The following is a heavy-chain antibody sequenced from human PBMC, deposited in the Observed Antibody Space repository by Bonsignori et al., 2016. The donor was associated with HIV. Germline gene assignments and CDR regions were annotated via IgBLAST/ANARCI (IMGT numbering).Heavy chain of an antibody. D-gene: IGHD3-10*02. CDR2: IIPMFGRA. V-gene: IGHV1-69*01. J-gene: IGHJ4*02. CDR3: ARDDAVQPIRSDY. Sequence: WVRQAPGQGLEWMGGIIPMFGRANYAQKFQARVTFSADESMSTIYMELSSLRSEDTAIYYCARDDAVQPIRSDYWGQGTLVTVSS.